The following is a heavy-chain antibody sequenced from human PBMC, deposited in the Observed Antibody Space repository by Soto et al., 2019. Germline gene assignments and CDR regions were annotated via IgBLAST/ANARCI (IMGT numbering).Heavy chain of an antibody. J-gene: IGHJ4*02. CDR1: GGTFSSYA. Sequence: SVKVSCKASGGTFSSYAISWVRQAPGQGLELMGGIIPIFGTANYAQKFQGRVTITADKSTSTAYMELSSLRSEDTAVYYCARDGYCTNGVCYRPFDYWGQGTLVTVSS. D-gene: IGHD2-8*01. CDR3: ARDGYCTNGVCYRPFDY. V-gene: IGHV1-69*06. CDR2: IIPIFGTA.